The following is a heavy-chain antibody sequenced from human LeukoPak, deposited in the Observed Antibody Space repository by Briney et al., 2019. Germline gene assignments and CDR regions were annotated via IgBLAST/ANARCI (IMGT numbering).Heavy chain of an antibody. D-gene: IGHD3-22*01. CDR2: ISSSGST. CDR3: ARGPYSYDSAGAFDI. CDR1: GDSISSGDYY. J-gene: IGHJ3*02. V-gene: IGHV4-61*02. Sequence: SETLSLTCTVSGDSISSGDYYWSWIRQPAGKGLEWIGRISSSGSTNYNPSLKSRVTISVDTSKNQYSLKLSSVTAADTAVYFCARGPYSYDSAGAFDIWGQGTMVTVSS.